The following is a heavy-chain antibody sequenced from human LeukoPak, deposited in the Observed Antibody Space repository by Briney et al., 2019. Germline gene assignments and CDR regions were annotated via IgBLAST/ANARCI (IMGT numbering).Heavy chain of an antibody. D-gene: IGHD2-2*01. J-gene: IGHJ5*02. CDR3: ARTPIVVVPAAMFTWFDP. CDR1: GGSICSYY. Sequence: SETLSLTCTVSGGSICSYYWSWIRQPPGKGLEWIGYIYYSGSTNYNPSLKSRVTISVDTSKNQFSLKLSSVTAADTAVYYCARTPIVVVPAAMFTWFDPWGQGTLVTVSS. CDR2: IYYSGST. V-gene: IGHV4-59*01.